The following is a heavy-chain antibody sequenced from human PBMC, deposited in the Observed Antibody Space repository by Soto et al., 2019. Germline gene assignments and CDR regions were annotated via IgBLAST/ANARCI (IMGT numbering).Heavy chain of an antibody. Sequence: QVQLQESGPRLVKPSQTLSLTCTVSGGSINTGGYYWGWIRQLPGEGLDWIGHVFYTGTAFYNPSHKRRSGISMDTSANQFLLQMSSVNAADTPIYYCARRLDDTVDTCFHWFEPWGQGILVTVSS. V-gene: IGHV4-31*03. CDR3: ARRLDDTVDTCFHWFEP. CDR1: GGSINTGGYY. CDR2: VFYTGTA. D-gene: IGHD2-21*01. J-gene: IGHJ5*02.